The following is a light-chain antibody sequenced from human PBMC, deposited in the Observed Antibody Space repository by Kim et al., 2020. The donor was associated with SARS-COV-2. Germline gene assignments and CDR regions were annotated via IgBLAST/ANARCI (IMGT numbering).Light chain of an antibody. CDR2: AAS. CDR1: QSISSY. Sequence: DIQMTQSPSSLSASVGDRVTITCRASQSISSYLNWYHQKPGKAPKLLIYAASSLQSGVPSRFSGSGSGTDFTLTISSLQPEDFATYYCQQNYSTPFTFGPGTKVDIK. CDR3: QQNYSTPFT. J-gene: IGKJ3*01. V-gene: IGKV1-39*01.